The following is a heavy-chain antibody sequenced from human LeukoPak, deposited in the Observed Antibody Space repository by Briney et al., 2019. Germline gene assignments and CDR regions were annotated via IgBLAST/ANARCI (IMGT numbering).Heavy chain of an antibody. J-gene: IGHJ3*01. V-gene: IGHV3-48*01. Sequence: GGSLRLSCAASGFTLSSYSMDWVRQAPGKGLEWVAYISSSAILYADSVKGRFTISRDTARNSLYLDMNSLRAEDTALYYCVIIGCYRGVCHFDVWGPGTMVSVSS. CDR2: ISSSAI. CDR3: VIIGCYRGVCHFDV. D-gene: IGHD2-21*01. CDR1: GFTLSSYS.